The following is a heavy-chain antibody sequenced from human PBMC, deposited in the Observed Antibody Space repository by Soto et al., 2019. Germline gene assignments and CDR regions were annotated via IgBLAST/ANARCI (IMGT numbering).Heavy chain of an antibody. D-gene: IGHD6-13*01. V-gene: IGHV3-74*01. Sequence: GGSLRLSCAASGFTFSSYWMHWVRQAPGKGLVWVSRINSDGSSTSYADSVKGRFTISRDNAKNTLYLQMNSLRAEDTAVYYCARDRIVGIAAVATNWFDPWGQGTLVTVSS. CDR3: ARDRIVGIAAVATNWFDP. CDR1: GFTFSSYW. CDR2: INSDGSST. J-gene: IGHJ5*02.